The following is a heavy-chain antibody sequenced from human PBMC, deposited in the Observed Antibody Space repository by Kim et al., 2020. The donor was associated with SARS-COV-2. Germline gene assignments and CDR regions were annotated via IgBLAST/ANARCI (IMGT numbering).Heavy chain of an antibody. D-gene: IGHD3-3*01. J-gene: IGHJ6*02. Sequence: SETLSLTCAVYGGSFSGYYWSWIRQPPGKGLEWIGEINHSGSTNYNPSLKSRVTISVDTSKNQFSLKLSSVTAADTAVYYCARLRFLEWLLYWDRVTYGMDGWGQGTTVTVSS. CDR2: INHSGST. CDR3: ARLRFLEWLLYWDRVTYGMDG. V-gene: IGHV4-34*01. CDR1: GGSFSGYY.